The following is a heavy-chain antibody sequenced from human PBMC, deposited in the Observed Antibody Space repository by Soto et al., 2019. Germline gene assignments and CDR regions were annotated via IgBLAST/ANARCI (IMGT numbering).Heavy chain of an antibody. CDR3: AKGTSYYYYYGMAV. Sequence: PGGSLRLSCAASGFTVSSNYMSWVRQAPGKGLEWVSVIYSGGSTYYADSVKGRFTISRDNSKNTLYLQMNSLRAEDTAVYYCAKGTSYYYYYGMAVWGQGTTVTVSS. CDR1: GFTVSSNY. CDR2: IYSGGST. J-gene: IGHJ6*02. V-gene: IGHV3-66*01.